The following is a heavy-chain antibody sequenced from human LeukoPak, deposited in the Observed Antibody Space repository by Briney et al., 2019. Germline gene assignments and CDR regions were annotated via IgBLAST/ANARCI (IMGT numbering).Heavy chain of an antibody. CDR3: ARQGSYDYVWGSYRRVDFDH. CDR2: IRYDGSNK. CDR1: GFTFSSYG. Sequence: PGGSLRLSCAASGFTFSSYGMHWVRQAPGKGLEWVAFIRYDGSNKYYVDSVRGQFTISRDNAKNSLYLQVNSLRAEDTAVYYCARQGSYDYVWGSYRRVDFDHWGQGTLVTVSS. D-gene: IGHD3-16*02. V-gene: IGHV3-30*02. J-gene: IGHJ4*02.